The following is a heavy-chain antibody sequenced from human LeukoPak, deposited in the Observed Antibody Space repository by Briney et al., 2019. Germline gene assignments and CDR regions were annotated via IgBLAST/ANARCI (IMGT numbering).Heavy chain of an antibody. J-gene: IGHJ4*02. CDR2: INPNSGGT. CDR1: GYTFTGYY. Sequence: ASVKVSCKASGYTFTGYYMHWVRQAPGQGLEWMGWINPNSGGTNYAQKFQGRVTMTRDTSNSTAYMELSRLRSDDTAVYYCARVFRGITMIVGGLELDYWGQGTLVTVSS. CDR3: ARVFRGITMIVGGLELDY. V-gene: IGHV1-2*02. D-gene: IGHD3-22*01.